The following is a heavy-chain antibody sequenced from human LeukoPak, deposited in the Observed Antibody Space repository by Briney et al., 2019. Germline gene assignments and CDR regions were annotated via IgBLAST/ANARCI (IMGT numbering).Heavy chain of an antibody. CDR3: AKGGRYCSSTSCAWFDP. Sequence: PGGSLRLSCAASGFTFDDYAMHWVRQAPGKGLEWVSLISWDGGSTYYADSVKGRFTISRDNSKNSLYLQMNSLRAEDTALYYCAKGGRYCSSTSCAWFDPWGQGTPVTVSS. J-gene: IGHJ5*02. CDR1: GFTFDDYA. V-gene: IGHV3-43D*03. D-gene: IGHD2-2*01. CDR2: ISWDGGST.